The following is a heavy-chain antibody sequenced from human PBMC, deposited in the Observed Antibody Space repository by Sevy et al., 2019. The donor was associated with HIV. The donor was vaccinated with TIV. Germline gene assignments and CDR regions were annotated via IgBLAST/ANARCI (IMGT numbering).Heavy chain of an antibody. J-gene: IGHJ4*02. CDR3: ARDLFSGGNAVYGY. CDR2: INAISSNI. D-gene: IGHD2-15*01. Sequence: GGSLRLSCAASGFTFSSYAMYWVRQAPGKGLEWVSSINAISSNIYYADSVKGRFTISRDNAENSLYLQMNSVRAEDTAVYYCARDLFSGGNAVYGYWGQGTLVTVSS. CDR1: GFTFSSYA. V-gene: IGHV3-21*01.